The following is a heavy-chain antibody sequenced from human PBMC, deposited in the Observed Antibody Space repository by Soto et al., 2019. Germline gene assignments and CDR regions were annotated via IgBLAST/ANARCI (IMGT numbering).Heavy chain of an antibody. CDR2: ISYDGSNK. D-gene: IGHD4-17*01. J-gene: IGHJ4*02. CDR3: AREDYGRHYFDY. CDR1: GFTFSSYA. V-gene: IGHV3-30-3*01. Sequence: QVQLVESGGGVVQPGRSLRLSCAASGFTFSSYAMHWVRQAPGKGLEGVAVISYDGSNKYYADSVKGRFTISRDNSKNTLYLQMNSLRAEDTAVYYCAREDYGRHYFDYWGQGALVTVSS.